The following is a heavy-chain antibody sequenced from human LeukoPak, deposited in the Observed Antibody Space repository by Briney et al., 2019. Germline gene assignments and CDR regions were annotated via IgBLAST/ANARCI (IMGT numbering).Heavy chain of an antibody. CDR1: GFTFSSYA. CDR3: AREPAAARNRYFDY. V-gene: IGHV3-30*01. CDR2: ISYDGSNK. D-gene: IGHD6-6*01. Sequence: PGGSLRLSCAASGFTFSSYAMHWVRQAPGKGLEWVAVISYDGSNKFYADSVKGRFTISRDNSKNTLYLQMNSLRAEDTAVYYCAREPAAARNRYFDYWGQGTLVTVSS. J-gene: IGHJ4*02.